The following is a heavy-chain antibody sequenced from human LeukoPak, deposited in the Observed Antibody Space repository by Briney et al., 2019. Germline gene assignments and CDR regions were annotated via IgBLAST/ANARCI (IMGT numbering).Heavy chain of an antibody. Sequence: PSQTLSLTCTVSGGSISSGSYYWSWIRQPAGKGLEWIGRIYTSGSTNYNPSLKSRVTISVDTSKNQFSLELSSVTAADTAVYYCAREGVAYCGGDCYSFWFDPWGQGTLVTVSS. CDR3: AREGVAYCGGDCYSFWFDP. CDR1: GGSISSGSYY. J-gene: IGHJ5*02. CDR2: IYTSGST. V-gene: IGHV4-61*02. D-gene: IGHD2-21*02.